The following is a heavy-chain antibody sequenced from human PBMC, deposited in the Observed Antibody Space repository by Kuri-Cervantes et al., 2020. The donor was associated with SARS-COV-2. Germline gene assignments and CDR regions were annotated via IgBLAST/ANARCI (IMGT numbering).Heavy chain of an antibody. Sequence: SVKDSCKSSGCTFISYPISWVRQAPGQGLEWMGRIIPILGIANYAQKFQGRVTFTADKSTCTAYMYLSRLRSGDKAVYYCAVVVPAATYSYCFDHWGQGTLVTVSS. CDR3: AVVVPAATYSYCFDH. V-gene: IGHV1-69*02. CDR1: GCTFISYP. CDR2: IIPILGIA. J-gene: IGHJ4*02. D-gene: IGHD2-2*01.